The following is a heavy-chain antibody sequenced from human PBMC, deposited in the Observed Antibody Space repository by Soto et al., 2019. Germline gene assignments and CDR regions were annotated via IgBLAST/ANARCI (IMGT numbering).Heavy chain of an antibody. V-gene: IGHV1-69*06. CDR3: ARDLGIAAAPGSSGWYEVLYYYYYGMDV. D-gene: IGHD6-19*01. Sequence: QVQLVQSGAEVKKPGSSVKVSCKASGGTFSSYAISWVRQAPGQGLEWMGGIIPIFGTANYAQKFQGRVTITADKSTSTAYMELSSLRSEDTAVYYCARDLGIAAAPGSSGWYEVLYYYYYGMDVWGQGTTVTVSS. J-gene: IGHJ6*02. CDR2: IIPIFGTA. CDR1: GGTFSSYA.